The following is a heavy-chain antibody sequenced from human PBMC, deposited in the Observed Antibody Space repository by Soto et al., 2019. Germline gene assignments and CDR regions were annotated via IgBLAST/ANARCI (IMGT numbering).Heavy chain of an antibody. CDR1: GFSLSNSGVG. Sequence: SGPTPVNRTQTLTMTCTFSGFSLSNSGVGVGWIRQPPGKALEWLALIYWDDDKRYSPSLKSRLTITKDTSKNQVVLTMTNMDPVDTATYYCAHSPPYYDILTGRGFDYWGQGTLVTVSS. CDR3: AHSPPYYDILTGRGFDY. D-gene: IGHD3-9*01. J-gene: IGHJ4*02. V-gene: IGHV2-5*02. CDR2: IYWDDDK.